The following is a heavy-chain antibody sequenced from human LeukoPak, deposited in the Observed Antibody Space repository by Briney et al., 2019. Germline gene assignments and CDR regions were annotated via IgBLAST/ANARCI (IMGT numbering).Heavy chain of an antibody. D-gene: IGHD1-26*01. CDR3: ARAARVGATPFDI. Sequence: ASVKVSCKASGYTFTSYAMHWVRQAPGQRLEWMGWINAGNGNTKYSQKFQGRVTMTTDTSTSTAYMELRSLRSDDTAVYYCARAARVGATPFDIWGQGTMVTVSS. V-gene: IGHV1-3*01. CDR1: GYTFTSYA. CDR2: INAGNGNT. J-gene: IGHJ3*02.